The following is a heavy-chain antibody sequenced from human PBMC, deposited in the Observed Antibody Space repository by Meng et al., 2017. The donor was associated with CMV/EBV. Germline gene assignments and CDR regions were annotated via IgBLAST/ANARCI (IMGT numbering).Heavy chain of an antibody. Sequence: GESLKISCAASGFTFSSYGMHWVRQAPGKGLEWVSVIYSGGSTYYADSVKGRFTISRDNSKNTLYLQMNSLRAEDTAVYYCARVSVTSPPYYYYGMDVWGQGTTVTVSS. J-gene: IGHJ6*02. D-gene: IGHD3-10*01. CDR1: GFTFSSYG. CDR2: IYSGGST. V-gene: IGHV3-NL1*01. CDR3: ARVSVTSPPYYYYGMDV.